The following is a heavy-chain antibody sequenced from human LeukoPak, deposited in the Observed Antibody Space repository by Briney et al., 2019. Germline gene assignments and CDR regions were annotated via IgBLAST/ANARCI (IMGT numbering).Heavy chain of an antibody. J-gene: IGHJ4*02. Sequence: PGGSLRLSCAASGFTFDDYGMSWVRRAPGKGLEWVSGINWNGGSTGYADSVKGRFTISRDNAKNSLYLQMNSLRAEDTALYYCARGGTGIAARRRLDYWGQGTLVTVSS. CDR1: GFTFDDYG. CDR3: ARGGTGIAARRRLDY. V-gene: IGHV3-20*04. D-gene: IGHD6-6*01. CDR2: INWNGGST.